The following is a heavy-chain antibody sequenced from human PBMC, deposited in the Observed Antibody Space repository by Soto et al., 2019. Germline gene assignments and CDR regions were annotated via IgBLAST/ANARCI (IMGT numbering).Heavy chain of an antibody. J-gene: IGHJ6*02. D-gene: IGHD3-22*01. CDR2: IPYDGSNK. Sequence: PGGSLRLSCAASGFTSSSYAMHWVRQAPGKGLEWVAVIPYDGSNKYYADSVKGRFTISRDNSKNTLYLQMNSLRAEDTAVYYCARDIGDDSSEIGHGMDVWGQGTTVTVSS. V-gene: IGHV3-30-3*01. CDR1: GFTSSSYA. CDR3: ARDIGDDSSEIGHGMDV.